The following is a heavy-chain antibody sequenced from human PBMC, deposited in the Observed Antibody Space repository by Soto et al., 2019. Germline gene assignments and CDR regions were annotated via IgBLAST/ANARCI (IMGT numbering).Heavy chain of an antibody. CDR3: ARVRGMAVADHYFDY. D-gene: IGHD6-19*01. J-gene: IGHJ4*02. CDR2: INSNSGGT. CDR1: GYTFTDYY. V-gene: IGHV1-2*02. Sequence: GSSVKVSCKASGYTFTDYYMYWVRQAPGQGLEWMGWINSNSGGTNYAQKFQGRVTMTRDTSISTAYMELSRLRSDDTAVYSCARVRGMAVADHYFDYWGLGTLVTVSS.